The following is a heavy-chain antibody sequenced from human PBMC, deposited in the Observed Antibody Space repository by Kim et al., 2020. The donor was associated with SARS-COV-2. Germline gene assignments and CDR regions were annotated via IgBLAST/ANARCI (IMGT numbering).Heavy chain of an antibody. V-gene: IGHV4-4*07. CDR1: GGSISSYY. CDR3: ARFVKYYDFWSGLGNTYYYYYMDV. D-gene: IGHD3-3*01. CDR2: IYTSGST. J-gene: IGHJ6*03. Sequence: SETLSLTCTVSGGSISSYYWSWIRQPAGKGLEWIGRIYTSGSTNYNPSLKSRVTMSVDTSKNQFSLKLSSVTAADTAVYYCARFVKYYDFWSGLGNTYYYYYMDVWGKGTTVTVSS.